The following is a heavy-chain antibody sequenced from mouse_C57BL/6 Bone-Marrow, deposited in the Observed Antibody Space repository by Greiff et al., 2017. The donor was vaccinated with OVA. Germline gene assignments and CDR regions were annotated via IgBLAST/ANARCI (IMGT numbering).Heavy chain of an antibody. D-gene: IGHD1-1*01. CDR1: GFTFSSYA. CDR2: ISDGGSYT. V-gene: IGHV5-4*01. J-gene: IGHJ2*01. Sequence: EVQLVESGGGLVKPGGSLKLSCAASGFTFSSYAMSWVRQTPEKRLEWVATISDGGSYTYYPDNVKGRFTISRDNAKNNLYLQMSHLKSEDTAMDYCAREGYGSSPHGWGQGTTLSVSS. CDR3: AREGYGSSPHG.